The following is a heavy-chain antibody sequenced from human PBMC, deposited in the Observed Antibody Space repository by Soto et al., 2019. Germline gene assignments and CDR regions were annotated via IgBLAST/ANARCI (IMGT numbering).Heavy chain of an antibody. D-gene: IGHD3-22*01. V-gene: IGHV3-30-3*01. CDR2: ISYDGSNK. CDR1: GFTFSSYA. CDR3: ARDRHYYDSSGYYPYYYYGMDV. Sequence: QVQLVESGGGVVQPGRSLRLSCAASGFTFSSYAMHWVRQAPGKGLEWVAAISYDGSNKYYADSVKGRFTISRDNSKNTLYLQRNSLRAEDTAVYYCARDRHYYDSSGYYPYYYYGMDVWGQGTTVTVSS. J-gene: IGHJ6*02.